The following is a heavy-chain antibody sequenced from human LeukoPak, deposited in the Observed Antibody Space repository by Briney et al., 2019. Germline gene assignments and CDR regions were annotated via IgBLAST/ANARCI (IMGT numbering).Heavy chain of an antibody. CDR1: GYTFTGYY. CDR3: AREGRGSSSWYYYYGMDV. Sequence: ASVKVSCKASGYTFTGYYMHWVRQAPGQGLEWMGWINPNSGGTNYAQKFQGWVTMTRDTSISTAYMELSGLRSDDTAVYYCAREGRGSSSWYYYYGMDVWGQGTTVTVSS. V-gene: IGHV1-2*04. J-gene: IGHJ6*02. CDR2: INPNSGGT. D-gene: IGHD6-13*01.